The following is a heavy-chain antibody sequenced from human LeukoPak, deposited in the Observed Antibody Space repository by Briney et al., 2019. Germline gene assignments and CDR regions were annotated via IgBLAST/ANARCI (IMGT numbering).Heavy chain of an antibody. CDR3: ARSLYDYVWGSYRSTYMDV. J-gene: IGHJ6*03. Sequence: PSETLSLTCTVSGGSISSYYWSWIRQPAGKGLEWIGRIYTSGSTNYNPSLKSRVTMSVDTSKNQFSLKLSSVTAADTAVYYCARSLYDYVWGSYRSTYMDVWGKGTTVTVSS. CDR2: IYTSGST. CDR1: GGSISSYY. V-gene: IGHV4-4*07. D-gene: IGHD3-16*02.